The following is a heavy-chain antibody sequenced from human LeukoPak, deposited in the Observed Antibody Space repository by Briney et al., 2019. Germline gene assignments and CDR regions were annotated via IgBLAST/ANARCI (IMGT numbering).Heavy chain of an antibody. V-gene: IGHV1-46*01. Sequence: ASVKVSCKASGYTFTNYYIHWVRQAPGQGLEWVGTINPSGGSTDYAQKFQGRVTITRDTSASTAYMELSSLRSEDTAVYYCARDSGEYYFDYWGQGTLVTVSS. CDR1: GYTFTNYY. CDR2: INPSGGST. D-gene: IGHD2-15*01. J-gene: IGHJ4*02. CDR3: ARDSGEYYFDY.